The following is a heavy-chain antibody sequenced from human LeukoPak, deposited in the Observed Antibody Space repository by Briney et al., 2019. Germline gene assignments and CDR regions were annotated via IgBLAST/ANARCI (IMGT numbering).Heavy chain of an antibody. V-gene: IGHV1-8*01. CDR3: ARRDYDILTGSVTFDI. CDR2: MNPNSGNT. J-gene: IGHJ3*02. CDR1: GYTFTSYD. Sequence: ASVTVSCKASGYTFTSYDINWVRQAPGQGLEWMGWMNPNSGNTGYAQKFQGRVTMTRNTSISTAYMELSSLRSEDTAVYYCARRDYDILTGSVTFDIWGQGTMVTVSS. D-gene: IGHD3-9*01.